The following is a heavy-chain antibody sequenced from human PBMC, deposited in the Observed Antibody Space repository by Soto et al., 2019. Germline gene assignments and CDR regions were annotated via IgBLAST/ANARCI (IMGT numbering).Heavy chain of an antibody. CDR1: GCTFTSYA. CDR3: ARDYREWLVFDY. CDR2: INAGNGNT. Sequence: ASVKVSCKASGCTFTSYAMHWVRQAPGQRLEWMGWINAGNGNTKYSQKFQGRVTITRDTSASTAYMELSSLRSEDTAVYYCARDYREWLVFDYWGQGTLVTVSS. D-gene: IGHD6-19*01. J-gene: IGHJ4*02. V-gene: IGHV1-3*01.